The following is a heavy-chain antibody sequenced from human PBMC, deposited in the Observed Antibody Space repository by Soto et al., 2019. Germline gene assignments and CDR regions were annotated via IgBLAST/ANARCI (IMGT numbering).Heavy chain of an antibody. CDR1: GFTFSSYA. CDR3: AKVHRNYYGSGSAPHFDY. D-gene: IGHD3-10*01. J-gene: IGHJ4*02. V-gene: IGHV3-23*01. Sequence: LRLSCAASGFTFSSYAMSWVRQAPGKGLEWVSAISGSGGSTYYADSVKGRFTISRDNSKNTLYLQMNSLRAEDTAVYYCAKVHRNYYGSGSAPHFDYWGQGTLVTVSS. CDR2: ISGSGGST.